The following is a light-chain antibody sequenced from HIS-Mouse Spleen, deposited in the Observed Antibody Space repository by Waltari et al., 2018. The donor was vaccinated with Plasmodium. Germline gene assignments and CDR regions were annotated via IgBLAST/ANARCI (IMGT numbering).Light chain of an antibody. V-gene: IGKV4-1*01. J-gene: IGKJ2*01. CDR2: WAS. Sequence: DFVMTQSPASLAVSLGARATINCKSSQSVLYSSNNKNYLAWYQQKPGQPPKLLIYWASTRESVVPDRFSGSGSGTDFTLTISSLQAEDVAVYYCQQYYSTPYTFGQGTKLEIK. CDR1: QSVLYSSNNKNY. CDR3: QQYYSTPYT.